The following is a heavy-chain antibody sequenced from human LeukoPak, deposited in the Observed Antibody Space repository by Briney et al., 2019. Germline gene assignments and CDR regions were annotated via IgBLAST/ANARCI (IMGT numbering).Heavy chain of an antibody. CDR1: GVSFSGYY. CDR2: INHSGST. J-gene: IGHJ5*02. Sequence: PSETLPLTCAVYGVSFSGYYWSWIRQPPGKGLEWIGEINHSGSTNYSPPLKRRVTISVDTSNNQFSLKLSSVTAADTAVYYCARRDYCTSTTCYESYNWFDPWGQGTLVTVSS. CDR3: ARRDYCTSTTCYESYNWFDP. D-gene: IGHD2-2*01. V-gene: IGHV4-34*01.